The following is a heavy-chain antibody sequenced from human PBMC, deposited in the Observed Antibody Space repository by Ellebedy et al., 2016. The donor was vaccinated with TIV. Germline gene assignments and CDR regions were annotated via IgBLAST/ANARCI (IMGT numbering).Heavy chain of an antibody. Sequence: KVSXXGSGYNFPTYCISWVRKMPGKGLEWMGRIDPSDSYTNYSPSFQGHVTISADKSTSTVHLQWNSLKASDTAMYYCAKSSGFCSGGSCYPFDFWGQGTLVTVSS. V-gene: IGHV5-10-1*01. CDR1: GYNFPTYC. CDR3: AKSSGFCSGGSCYPFDF. CDR2: IDPSDSYT. J-gene: IGHJ4*02. D-gene: IGHD2-15*01.